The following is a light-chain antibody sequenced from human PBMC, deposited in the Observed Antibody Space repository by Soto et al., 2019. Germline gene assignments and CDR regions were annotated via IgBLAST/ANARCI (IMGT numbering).Light chain of an antibody. Sequence: EIVMTQSPATLSVSPGERATVSCRASQSVRSNLAWYQQKPGQAPRLLIYGASTRATGIPARSSGSGSGTEFTLTINRLEPEDFAVYYCQQYGSSWTFGQGTKVDIK. J-gene: IGKJ1*01. CDR2: GAS. CDR3: QQYGSSWT. CDR1: QSVRSN. V-gene: IGKV3-15*01.